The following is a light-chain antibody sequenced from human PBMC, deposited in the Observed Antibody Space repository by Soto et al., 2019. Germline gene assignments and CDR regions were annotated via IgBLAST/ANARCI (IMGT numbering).Light chain of an antibody. CDR2: KAS. J-gene: IGKJ1*01. V-gene: IGKV1-5*03. Sequence: DIQMTQSTSTLSASVGDRVTITCRASQSISSWLAWYQQKPGKAPKLLIYKASSLESGVPSRFSGSGSGTELTLTISSLQPDDFATYYCQQYNSLWTFGQGTKVEIK. CDR1: QSISSW. CDR3: QQYNSLWT.